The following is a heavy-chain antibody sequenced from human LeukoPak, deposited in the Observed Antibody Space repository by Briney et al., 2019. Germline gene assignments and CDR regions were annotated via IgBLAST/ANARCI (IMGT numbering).Heavy chain of an antibody. CDR3: AKDRLLLWFGELPYNWFDP. Sequence: PGGSLRLSCAASGFTFSSYWMSWVRQAPGKGLEWVANIKQDGSEKYYVDSVKGRFTISRDNAKNSLYLQMNSLRAEDTAVYYCAKDRLLLWFGELPYNWFDPWGQGTLVTVSS. CDR1: GFTFSSYW. CDR2: IKQDGSEK. J-gene: IGHJ5*02. D-gene: IGHD3-10*01. V-gene: IGHV3-7*01.